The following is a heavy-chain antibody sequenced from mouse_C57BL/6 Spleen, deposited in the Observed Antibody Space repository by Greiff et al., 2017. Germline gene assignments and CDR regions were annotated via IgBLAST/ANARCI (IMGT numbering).Heavy chain of an antibody. V-gene: IGHV1-55*01. J-gene: IGHJ4*01. CDR2: IYPGSGST. Sequence: QVQLKQPGAELVKPGASVKMSCKASGYTFTSYWITWVKQRPGQGLEWIGDIYPGSGSTNYNEKFKSKATLTVDTSSSTAYMQLSSLTSEDSAVYYCARGGQLRPYAMDYWGQGTSVTVSS. CDR1: GYTFTSYW. D-gene: IGHD3-2*02. CDR3: ARGGQLRPYAMDY.